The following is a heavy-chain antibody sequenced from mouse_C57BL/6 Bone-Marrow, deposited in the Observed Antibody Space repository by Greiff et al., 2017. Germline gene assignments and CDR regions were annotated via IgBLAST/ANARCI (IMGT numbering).Heavy chain of an antibody. CDR3: ARSHYSNYGAWFAY. CDR1: GYTFTDYY. Sequence: EVQLQQSGPVLVKPGASVQMSCKASGYTFTDYYLNWVKQSHGKSLEWIGVINPYNGGTSYNQKFKRKATLTVDKSSSTAYMELNSLTSEDAAVYDCARSHYSNYGAWFAYWGQGTLVTVSA. CDR2: INPYNGGT. V-gene: IGHV1-19*01. D-gene: IGHD2-5*01. J-gene: IGHJ3*01.